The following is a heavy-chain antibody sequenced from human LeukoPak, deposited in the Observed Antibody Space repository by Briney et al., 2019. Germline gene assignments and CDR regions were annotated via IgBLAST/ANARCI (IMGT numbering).Heavy chain of an antibody. Sequence: GESLKISCKGSGYSFTSYWIGWVRQMPGKGLEWMGIIYPGDSDTRYSPSFQGQVTISADKSISTAYLQWSGLKASDTAMYYCARIGYSYGTINWFDPWGQGTLVTVSS. CDR3: ARIGYSYGTINWFDP. J-gene: IGHJ5*02. CDR1: GYSFTSYW. CDR2: IYPGDSDT. V-gene: IGHV5-51*01. D-gene: IGHD5-18*01.